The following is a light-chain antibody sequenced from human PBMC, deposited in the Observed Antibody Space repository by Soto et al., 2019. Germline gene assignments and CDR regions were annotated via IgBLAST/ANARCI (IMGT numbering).Light chain of an antibody. CDR2: LNSDGSH. Sequence: QLVLTQSPSASASLGASVKLTCTLSSGHSTYAIAWHQQQPEKGPRYLMKLNSDGSHSKGDGIPDRFSGSSSGAERYLTISSLQSEGEADYYCQTWGTGPWVFGGGTKLTVL. CDR1: SGHSTYA. CDR3: QTWGTGPWV. V-gene: IGLV4-69*01. J-gene: IGLJ3*02.